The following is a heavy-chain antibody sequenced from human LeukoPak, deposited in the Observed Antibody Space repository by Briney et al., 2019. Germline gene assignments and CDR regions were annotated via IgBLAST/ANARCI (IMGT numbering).Heavy chain of an antibody. V-gene: IGHV1-18*01. CDR2: ISAYNGNT. Sequence: ASVKVSCKASGYTFTSYGISWVRQAPGQGLEWMGWISAYNGNTNYAQKLQGRVTMTTDTSTSTAYMELRSLRSDDTAVYYCARDQDIVAPNDAFDIWGQGTMVTVSS. D-gene: IGHD5-12*01. J-gene: IGHJ3*02. CDR1: GYTFTSYG. CDR3: ARDQDIVAPNDAFDI.